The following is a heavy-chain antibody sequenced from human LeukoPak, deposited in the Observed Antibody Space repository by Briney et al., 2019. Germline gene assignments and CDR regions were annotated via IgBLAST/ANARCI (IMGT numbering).Heavy chain of an antibody. CDR1: GFTFRSFG. J-gene: IGHJ4*02. V-gene: IGHV3-30*02. CDR3: ARNWYSAFDY. Sequence: GGSLRLFCTTSGFTFRSFGMHWVRQAPGKALEWVAFIQFDGLNQQYADTVKGRFTISRDDSKSTLHVQMNSLRPEDTAVYYCARNWYSAFDYWGQGILVTVSS. D-gene: IGHD2-15*01. CDR2: IQFDGLNQ.